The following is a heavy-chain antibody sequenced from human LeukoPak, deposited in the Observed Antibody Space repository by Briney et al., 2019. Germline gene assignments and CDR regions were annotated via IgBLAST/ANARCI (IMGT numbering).Heavy chain of an antibody. CDR3: AKNRGLTTEPFDY. CDR1: GGTFSSYA. D-gene: IGHD4-11*01. Sequence: ASVKVSCKASGGTFSSYAISWVRQAPGQGLEWMGGIIPIFGTANYAQKFQGRVTITADESTSTAYMELSSLRSEDTAVYYCAKNRGLTTEPFDYWGQGTLVTVSS. CDR2: IIPIFGTA. V-gene: IGHV1-69*13. J-gene: IGHJ4*02.